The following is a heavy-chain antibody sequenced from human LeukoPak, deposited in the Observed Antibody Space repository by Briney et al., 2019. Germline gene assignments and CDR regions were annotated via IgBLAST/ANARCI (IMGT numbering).Heavy chain of an antibody. V-gene: IGHV4-59*08. CDR3: ARHLAQYYDFWSGYYNSGASGIVVNAFDI. Sequence: SETLSLTCTVSGGSTSSDYWSWIRQSPGKGLEWVGYVYNSGDTGKNPSLKSRVTILLDTSKNQCSLKLTSVTAADTAVYYRARHLAQYYDFWSGYYNSGASGIVVNAFDIWGQGTMVTVSS. D-gene: IGHD3-3*01. CDR1: GGSTSSDY. J-gene: IGHJ3*02. CDR2: VYNSGDT.